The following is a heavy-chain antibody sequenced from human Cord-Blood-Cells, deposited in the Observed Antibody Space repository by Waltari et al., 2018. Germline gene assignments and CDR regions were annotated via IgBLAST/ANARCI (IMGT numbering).Heavy chain of an antibody. D-gene: IGHD6-19*01. CDR2: IYYSGST. CDR1: GGSISSYY. CDR3: ARGGYSSGWYGYYFDY. V-gene: IGHV4-59*01. J-gene: IGHJ4*02. Sequence: QVQLQESGPGLVKPSETLSLTCTVSGGSISSYYWSWIRQPPGKGLEWIGCIYYSGSTTYNPSLKSRVTISVDTSKNQFSLKLSSVTAADTAVYYCARGGYSSGWYGYYFDYWGQGTLVTVSS.